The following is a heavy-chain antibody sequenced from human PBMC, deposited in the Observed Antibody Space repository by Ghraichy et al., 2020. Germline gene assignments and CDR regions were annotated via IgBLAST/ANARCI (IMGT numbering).Heavy chain of an antibody. D-gene: IGHD2-2*01. CDR3: ARDGYCSSTSCCLGY. Sequence: GGSLRLSCAASGFTVSSHYMSWVRQAPGKGLEWVSVIYSGGSKDYADSVKGRFTISRDNSKNILYLQMNSLRVEDTALYYCARDGYCSSTSCCLGYWGQGTLVTVSS. V-gene: IGHV3-53*01. CDR1: GFTVSSHY. J-gene: IGHJ4*02. CDR2: IYSGGSK.